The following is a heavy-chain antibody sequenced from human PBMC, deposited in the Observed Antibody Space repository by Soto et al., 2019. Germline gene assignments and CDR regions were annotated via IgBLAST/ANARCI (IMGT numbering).Heavy chain of an antibody. CDR1: GGSISSSNW. J-gene: IGHJ5*02. Sequence: SETLSLTCAVSGGSISSSNWWSWVRQPPGKGLEWIGEIYHSGSTNYNPSLKSRVTISVDKSKNQFSLKLSSVTAADTAVYYCARDGAAYYDFWSGYVNWFDPWGQGTLVTVSS. V-gene: IGHV4-4*02. D-gene: IGHD3-3*01. CDR2: IYHSGST. CDR3: ARDGAAYYDFWSGYVNWFDP.